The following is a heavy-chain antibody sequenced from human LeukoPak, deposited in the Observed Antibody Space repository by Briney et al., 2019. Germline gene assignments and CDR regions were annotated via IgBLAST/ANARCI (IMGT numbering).Heavy chain of an antibody. Sequence: PGGSLRLSCAASGFNFRDYYMSWLRQAPGKGLEWISHISGTGKTSKYAESMEGRFTISRDNSNHLLYLQMTSPRAEDTAVYFCARQKFGDYNYMDVWGKGTTVTVSS. CDR1: GFNFRDYY. CDR2: ISGTGKTS. D-gene: IGHD3-10*01. CDR3: ARQKFGDYNYMDV. J-gene: IGHJ6*03. V-gene: IGHV3-11*04.